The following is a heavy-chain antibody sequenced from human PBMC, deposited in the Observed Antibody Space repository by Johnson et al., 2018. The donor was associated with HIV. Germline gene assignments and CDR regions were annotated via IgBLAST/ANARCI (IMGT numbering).Heavy chain of an antibody. D-gene: IGHD6-19*01. CDR2: ISSSGSTI. CDR3: ARIPGSGWEHDAFDI. CDR1: GFTFSDYY. V-gene: IGHV3-11*04. Sequence: QVQLVESGGGVVQPGGSLRLSCVASGFTFSDYYMTWIRQAPRKGLEWVSYISSSGSTIYYADSVKGRFTISRDNARNSLFLQMTSLRAEDTAVYYCARIPGSGWEHDAFDIWGQGTLVTVSS. J-gene: IGHJ3*02.